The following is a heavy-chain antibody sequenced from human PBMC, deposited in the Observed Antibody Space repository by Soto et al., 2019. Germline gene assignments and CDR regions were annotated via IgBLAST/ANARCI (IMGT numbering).Heavy chain of an antibody. CDR2: MNPNSGNT. D-gene: IGHD6-6*01. CDR3: ARGPRGIAARRYFDY. J-gene: IGHJ4*02. CDR1: GYTFTSYD. Sequence: ASVKVSCKASGYTFTSYDIDWVRQATGQGLEWMGWMNPNSGNTGYAQKFQGRVTMTRNTSISTAYMELSSLRSEDTAVYYCARGPRGIAARRYFDYWGQGTLVTVSS. V-gene: IGHV1-8*01.